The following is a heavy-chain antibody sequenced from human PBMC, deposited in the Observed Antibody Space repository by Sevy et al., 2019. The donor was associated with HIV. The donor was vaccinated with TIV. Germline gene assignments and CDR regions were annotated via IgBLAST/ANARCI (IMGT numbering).Heavy chain of an antibody. CDR3: ASLPNHYYDRSGYSGDDGFDI. CDR2: IWNDRSNE. J-gene: IGHJ3*02. V-gene: IGHV3-33*01. Sequence: GGSLRLSCAASGFTLSRYGMHWVRQAPGKGLDWVAVIWNDRSNENYADSVRGRFTISRDNSKNMLYLQMNNLRAEDTAVYYWASLPNHYYDRSGYSGDDGFDIWGRGTMVTVSS. D-gene: IGHD3-22*01. CDR1: GFTLSRYG.